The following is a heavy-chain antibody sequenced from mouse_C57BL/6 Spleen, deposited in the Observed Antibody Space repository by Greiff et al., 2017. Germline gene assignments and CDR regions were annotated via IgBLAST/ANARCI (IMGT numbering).Heavy chain of an antibody. CDR2: IHPNSGST. Sequence: QVQLKQPGAELVKPGASVKLSCKASGYTFTSYWMHWVKQRPGQGLEWIGMIHPNSGSTNYNEKFKSKATLTVDKSSSTAYMQLSSLTSEDSAVYYCERPKIYYEYIFDYWGQGTTLTVSS. CDR3: ERPKIYYEYIFDY. J-gene: IGHJ2*01. V-gene: IGHV1-64*01. CDR1: GYTFTSYW. D-gene: IGHD2-4*01.